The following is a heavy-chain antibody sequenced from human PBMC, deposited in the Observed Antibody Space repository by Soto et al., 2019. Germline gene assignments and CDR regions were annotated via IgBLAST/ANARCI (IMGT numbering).Heavy chain of an antibody. CDR1: GYTFTSYG. J-gene: IGHJ6*02. CDR3: ARDSECSGSCWGNHYYYYGMDV. D-gene: IGHD1-26*01. CDR2: ISAYNGNT. V-gene: IGHV1-18*04. Sequence: ASVKVSCKASGYTFTSYGISWVLQAPGQGLEWMGWISAYNGNTNYAQKLQGRVTMTTDTSTSTAYMELRSLGSDDTAVYYCARDSECSGSCWGNHYYYYGMDVWGQGTTVTVSS.